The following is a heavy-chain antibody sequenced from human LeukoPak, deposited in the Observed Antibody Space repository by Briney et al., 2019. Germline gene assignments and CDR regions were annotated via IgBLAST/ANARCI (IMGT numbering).Heavy chain of an antibody. V-gene: IGHV4-4*07. Sequence: SETLSLTCTVSGGSISSYYWSWIRQPAGKGLEWIGRIYTSGSTNYNPFLKSRVTMSVDTSKNQFSLKLSSVTAADTAVYYCARDSSSWSFLDYWGQGTLVTVSS. CDR3: ARDSSSWSFLDY. J-gene: IGHJ4*02. D-gene: IGHD6-13*01. CDR1: GGSISSYY. CDR2: IYTSGST.